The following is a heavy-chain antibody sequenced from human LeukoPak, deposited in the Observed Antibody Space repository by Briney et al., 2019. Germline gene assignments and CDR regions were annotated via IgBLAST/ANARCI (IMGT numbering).Heavy chain of an antibody. CDR2: IKQDGSEK. Sequence: GGSLRLSCAASGFTFDDYAMHWVRQAPGKGLEWVANIKQDGSEKYYVDSVKGRFTISRDNAKNSLYLQMNSLRAEDTAVYYCARARTGDLSDYWGQGTLVTVSS. CDR3: ARARTGDLSDY. J-gene: IGHJ4*02. V-gene: IGHV3-7*01. CDR1: GFTFDDYA. D-gene: IGHD7-27*01.